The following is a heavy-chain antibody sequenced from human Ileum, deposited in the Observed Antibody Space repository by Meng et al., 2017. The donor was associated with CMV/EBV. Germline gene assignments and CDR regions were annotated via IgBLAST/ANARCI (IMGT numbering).Heavy chain of an antibody. CDR1: PYTINNFY. V-gene: IGHV1-46*02. Sequence: AAVKVSCKAAPYTINNFYRHWVRQAPGQGLEWMGIIKPSGGGTSYAQTFQGRVTMTWDPSTNTVYLELSNLRSEDTAVYYCAREANSFDYWGQGTLVTVSS. CDR2: IKPSGGGT. CDR3: AREANSFDY. J-gene: IGHJ4*02.